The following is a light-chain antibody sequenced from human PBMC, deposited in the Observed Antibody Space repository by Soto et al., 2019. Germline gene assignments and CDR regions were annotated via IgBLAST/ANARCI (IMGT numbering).Light chain of an antibody. CDR3: QQYNSYWT. J-gene: IGKJ1*01. Sequence: EPVLTQSPRTLSLSPGERATLSCRASQSVSNNYLAWYQQKPGQAPRLLIYDASNRATGIPARFSGSGSGTDFTLTISSLQPDDFATYYCQQYNSYWTFGQGTKVDIK. CDR1: QSVSNNY. CDR2: DAS. V-gene: IGKV3-20*01.